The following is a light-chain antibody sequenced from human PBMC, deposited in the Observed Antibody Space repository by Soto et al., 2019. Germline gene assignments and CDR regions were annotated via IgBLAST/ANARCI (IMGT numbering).Light chain of an antibody. CDR1: QSISSW. V-gene: IGKV1-5*01. CDR3: QQYNTYRT. J-gene: IGKJ1*01. CDR2: DAS. Sequence: DIQMTQSPSTLSASVGDRVTITCRASQSISSWLAWYQQKPGKAPKVVIYDASSLNSGVPSRFSGSGSGTEFTLTSSSLQPDDFATYYCQQYNTYRTFGQGTKVEIK.